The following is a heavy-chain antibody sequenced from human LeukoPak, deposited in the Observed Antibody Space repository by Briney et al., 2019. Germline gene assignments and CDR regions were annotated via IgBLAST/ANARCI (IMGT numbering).Heavy chain of an antibody. CDR3: ARAIRHMVRGVNTQYYFDY. D-gene: IGHD3-10*01. CDR1: GYTFTGYY. CDR2: MNPNTGNT. Sequence: ASVKVSCKASGYTFTGYYMHWVRQAPGQGLEWMGWMNPNTGNTGYVQKFQGRVTMTRSTSISTAYMELSSLRSEDTAIYYCARAIRHMVRGVNTQYYFDYWGQGTLVTVSS. J-gene: IGHJ4*02. V-gene: IGHV1-8*02.